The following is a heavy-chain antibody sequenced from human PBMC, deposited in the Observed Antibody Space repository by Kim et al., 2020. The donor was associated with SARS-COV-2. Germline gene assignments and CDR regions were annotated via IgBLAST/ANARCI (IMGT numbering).Heavy chain of an antibody. CDR2: ISAYNGNT. CDR1: GYTFTSYG. V-gene: IGHV1-18*01. CDR3: ARDQGYYDSTLYYYYGMDV. D-gene: IGHD3-22*01. Sequence: ASVKVSCKASGYTFTSYGISWVRQAPGQGLEWMGWISAYNGNTNYAQKLQGRVTMTTDTSTSTAYMELRSLRSDDTAVYYCARDQGYYDSTLYYYYGMDVWGQGTTVTVSS. J-gene: IGHJ6*02.